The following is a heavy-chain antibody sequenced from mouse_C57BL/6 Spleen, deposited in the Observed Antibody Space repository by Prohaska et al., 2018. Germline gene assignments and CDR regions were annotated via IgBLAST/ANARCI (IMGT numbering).Heavy chain of an antibody. D-gene: IGHD1-1*01. CDR2: INPNNGGT. CDR1: GYTFTSYG. V-gene: IGHV1-26*01. Sequence: SCKASGYTFTSYGISWVKQSHGKSLEWIGDINPNNGGTIYNQKFKGKATLTVDKSSSTAYMELRSLTSEDSAVYYCAREYYGSSYDYFDYWGQGTTLTVSS. J-gene: IGHJ2*01. CDR3: AREYYGSSYDYFDY.